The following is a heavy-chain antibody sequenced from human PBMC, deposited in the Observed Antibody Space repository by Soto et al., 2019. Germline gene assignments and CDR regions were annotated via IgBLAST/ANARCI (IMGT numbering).Heavy chain of an antibody. D-gene: IGHD5-18*01. CDR2: MYYSGST. CDR3: ARRGYNTAIDY. Sequence: SETLSLTCTVSAGSITSYYWSWIRQPPGKGLEWIGYMYYSGSTNYNSSLKSRVTISADTSKNQFSLKLTSVTAADTAVYYCARRGYNTAIDYWGQGTLVTVPQ. CDR1: AGSITSYY. V-gene: IGHV4-59*08. J-gene: IGHJ4*02.